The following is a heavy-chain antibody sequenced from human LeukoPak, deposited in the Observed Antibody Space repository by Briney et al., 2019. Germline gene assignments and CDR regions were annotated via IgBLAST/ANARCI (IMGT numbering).Heavy chain of an antibody. D-gene: IGHD3-10*01. Sequence: SETLSLTCTVSGDSISSYHWSWIRQPPGKGLEWVGFISNSGSTTYNPSLKSRVFISEDTSKNQFSLKLSSVTAADTAVYYCARSVGDGFDYWGQGTLVTVSS. CDR1: GDSISSYH. CDR3: ARSVGDGFDY. V-gene: IGHV4-59*01. J-gene: IGHJ4*02. CDR2: ISNSGST.